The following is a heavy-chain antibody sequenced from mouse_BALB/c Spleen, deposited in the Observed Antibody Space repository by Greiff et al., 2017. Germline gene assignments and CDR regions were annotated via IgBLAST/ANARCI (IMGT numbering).Heavy chain of an antibody. CDR3: ARTDRYEAFAY. CDR1: GFNIQDTY. J-gene: IGHJ3*01. CDR2: IDPANGNT. V-gene: IGHV14-3*02. Sequence: VQLQQSGAELVKPGASVKLSCTASGFNIQDTYMHWVKQRPEQGLEWIGRIDPANGNTKYDPKFQGKATITADTSSNTAYLQLSSLTSEDTAVYYCARTDRYEAFAYWGQGTLVTVSA. D-gene: IGHD2-14*01.